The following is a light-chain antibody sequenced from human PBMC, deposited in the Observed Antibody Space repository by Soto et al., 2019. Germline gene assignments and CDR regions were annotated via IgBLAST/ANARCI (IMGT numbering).Light chain of an antibody. CDR2: WAS. V-gene: IGKV4-1*01. Sequence: DIVMTQSPDSLAVSLGESATINCKSSQSVLYSSNNKNYLAWYQQKPGQPPKLRIYWASTRESGVPDRFSGSGSGTDFTLTISSLQAEDVAVYYCQQYYSTPPLTFGGGTKVEIK. J-gene: IGKJ4*01. CDR1: QSVLYSSNNKNY. CDR3: QQYYSTPPLT.